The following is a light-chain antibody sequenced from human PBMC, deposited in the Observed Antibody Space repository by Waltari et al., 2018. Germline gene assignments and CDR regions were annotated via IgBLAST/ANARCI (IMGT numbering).Light chain of an antibody. J-gene: IGKJ2*01. Sequence: IVLTQSPGTLSLSPGERATLPCRASQSFSSCYLAWYQHKPGQAPRLLIYAASSRAAGIPDRFSGSGSGTDFTLTIGRLEPEDSAVYYCQQYNTWYTFGQGTKLEIK. CDR1: QSFSSCY. CDR2: AAS. CDR3: QQYNTWYT. V-gene: IGKV3-20*01.